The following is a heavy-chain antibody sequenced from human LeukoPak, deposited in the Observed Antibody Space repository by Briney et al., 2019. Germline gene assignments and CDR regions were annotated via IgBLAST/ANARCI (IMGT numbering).Heavy chain of an antibody. CDR1: GGSISSYY. Sequence: PSETLSLTCTVSGGSISSYYCSWIRQPPGKGLEWIGYIYYSGSTNHNPPLKSRVTISVDTSKNQFSLKLSSVTDADTAVYYCARESSGSYFFDYWGQGTLVTVSS. J-gene: IGHJ4*02. D-gene: IGHD1-26*01. V-gene: IGHV4-59*01. CDR2: IYYSGST. CDR3: ARESSGSYFFDY.